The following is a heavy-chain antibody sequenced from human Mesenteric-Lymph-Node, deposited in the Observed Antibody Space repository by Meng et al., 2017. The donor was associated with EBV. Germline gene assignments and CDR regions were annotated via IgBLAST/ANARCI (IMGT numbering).Heavy chain of an antibody. CDR1: GGSVGGDSFY. CDR2: IYDSGIT. V-gene: IGHV4-61*01. Sequence: GPGMVKPSESLSPNCTVSGGSVGGDSFYWSWFRPPPGKVLEWIGFIYDSGITHYSPSLKSRVTISGDTYKNQFSLELRSMTPADTAVYYCARDRGWELLDFWGQGTLVTVSS. CDR3: ARDRGWELLDF. D-gene: IGHD1-26*01. J-gene: IGHJ4*02.